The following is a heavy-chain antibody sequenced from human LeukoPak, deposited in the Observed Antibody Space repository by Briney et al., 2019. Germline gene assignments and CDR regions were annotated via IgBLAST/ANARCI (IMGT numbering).Heavy chain of an antibody. CDR3: ARDRKLAH. Sequence: GGSLRLSCAASGFTFVSYAMSWVRQAPGKGLEWVSGISASGYTTYYADSVKGRFTISRDNSENALYLQMKSLKTEDTAVYYCARDRKLAHWGQGTLVTVSS. D-gene: IGHD6-6*01. J-gene: IGHJ4*02. CDR2: ISASGYTT. CDR1: GFTFVSYA. V-gene: IGHV3-23*01.